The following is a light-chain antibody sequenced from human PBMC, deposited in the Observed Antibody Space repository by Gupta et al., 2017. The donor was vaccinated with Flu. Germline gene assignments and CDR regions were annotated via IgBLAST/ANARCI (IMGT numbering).Light chain of an antibody. V-gene: IGLV1-44*01. CDR2: NND. J-gene: IGLJ2*01. CDR1: NANSGKYP. Sequence: RVTIFCTGSNANSGKYPVNWYQQVPGTAPKFLKYNNDQPPSGVPGRFAGSKSGTSASLAISGLQSDDEAEYYCAAGDDSLNAVVFGGGTKLTVL. CDR3: AAGDDSLNAVV.